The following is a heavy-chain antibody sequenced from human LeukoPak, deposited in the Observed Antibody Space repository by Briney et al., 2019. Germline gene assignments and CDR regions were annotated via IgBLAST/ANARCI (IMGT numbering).Heavy chain of an antibody. Sequence: PGGSLRLSCAASGFTFSSYSMNWVRQAPGKGLEWVSYISSSSTIYYADSVKGRLTTSRDNAKNSLYLQMNSLRAEDTAVYYCARAYGSGNFDYWGQGTLVTVSS. CDR3: ARAYGSGNFDY. CDR2: ISSSSTI. CDR1: GFTFSSYS. J-gene: IGHJ4*02. D-gene: IGHD3-10*01. V-gene: IGHV3-48*01.